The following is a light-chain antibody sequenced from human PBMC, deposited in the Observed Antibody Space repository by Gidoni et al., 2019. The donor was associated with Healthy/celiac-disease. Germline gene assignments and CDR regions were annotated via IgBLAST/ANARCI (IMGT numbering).Light chain of an antibody. V-gene: IGKV3-15*01. Sequence: EIVMTQSPATLSVSPGERATLSCRASQSVSSNLAWYQQKPGQAPRLLIYGASTRATGIPARFSGSGSGTELTLTISSLQSEDFAVYYCQQYNNWPPEETFGQGTKVEIK. CDR2: GAS. CDR1: QSVSSN. CDR3: QQYNNWPPEET. J-gene: IGKJ1*01.